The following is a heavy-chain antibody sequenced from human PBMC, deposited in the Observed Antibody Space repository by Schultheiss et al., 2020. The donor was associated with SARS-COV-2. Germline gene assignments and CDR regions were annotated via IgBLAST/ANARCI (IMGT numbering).Heavy chain of an antibody. CDR1: GFTFSGHW. J-gene: IGHJ2*01. V-gene: IGHV3-9*01. D-gene: IGHD3-22*01. CDR2: ISWNSGSI. Sequence: SLKISCAASGFTFSGHWMHWVRQASGKGLEWVSGISWNSGSIGYADSVKGRFTISRDNAKNSLYLQMNSLRAEDTALYYCAKASQSDSSGYVWYFDLWGRGTLVTVSS. CDR3: AKASQSDSSGYVWYFDL.